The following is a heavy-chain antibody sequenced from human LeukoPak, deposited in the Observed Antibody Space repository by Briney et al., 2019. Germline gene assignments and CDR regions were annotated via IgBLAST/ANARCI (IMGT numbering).Heavy chain of an antibody. Sequence: SETLSLTCTVSGGSVSSGSYYWSWIRQPPGKGLEWIGFIYYSGDTNYNPSLKSRVTISVDTSKNQFSLKLNSVTAADTAVYYCARGGSSSVNWGQGTLVTVSS. CDR1: GGSVSSGSYY. CDR3: ARGGSSSVN. D-gene: IGHD6-6*01. V-gene: IGHV4-61*01. J-gene: IGHJ4*02. CDR2: IYYSGDT.